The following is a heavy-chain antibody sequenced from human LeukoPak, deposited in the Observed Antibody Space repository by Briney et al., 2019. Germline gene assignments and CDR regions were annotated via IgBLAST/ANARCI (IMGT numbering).Heavy chain of an antibody. Sequence: GGSLRLSCAASGFTFSNYWMNWVRQAPGKGLVCVSHIHSDGSGASYADSVKGRFTISRDNAKNTLYLQMNSLRADDTDVYYCARAAYNSGPDYWGQGTLVTVSS. V-gene: IGHV3-74*01. D-gene: IGHD6-19*01. J-gene: IGHJ4*02. CDR1: GFTFSNYW. CDR2: IHSDGSGA. CDR3: ARAAYNSGPDY.